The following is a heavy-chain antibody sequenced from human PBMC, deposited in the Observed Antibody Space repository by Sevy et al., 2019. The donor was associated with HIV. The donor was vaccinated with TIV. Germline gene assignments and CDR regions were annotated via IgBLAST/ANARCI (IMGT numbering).Heavy chain of an antibody. CDR1: GFTFSSYS. CDR2: ISSSSSTI. J-gene: IGHJ6*02. V-gene: IGHV3-48*01. Sequence: GESLKISCAASGFTFSSYSMNWVRQAPGKGLEWVSYISSSSSTIYYADSVKGRFTISRDNAKDSLYLQMNSLRAEDTAVDYCARHGYYYGMDVWGQGTTVTVSS. CDR3: ARHGYYYGMDV.